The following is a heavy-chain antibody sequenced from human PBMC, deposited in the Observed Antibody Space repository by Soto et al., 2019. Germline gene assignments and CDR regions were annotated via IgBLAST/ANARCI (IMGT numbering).Heavy chain of an antibody. CDR2: ISAYNGNT. CDR1: GYTFTSYG. V-gene: IGHV1-18*04. D-gene: IGHD2-2*01. J-gene: IGHJ5*02. Sequence: ASVKVSCKASGYTFTSYGISWVRQAPGQGLEWMGWISAYNGNTNYAQKLQGRVTMTTDTSTSTAYMELRSLRSDDTAVYYCARGGYCSSTSCWNWFDPWGQGTLVTVSS. CDR3: ARGGYCSSTSCWNWFDP.